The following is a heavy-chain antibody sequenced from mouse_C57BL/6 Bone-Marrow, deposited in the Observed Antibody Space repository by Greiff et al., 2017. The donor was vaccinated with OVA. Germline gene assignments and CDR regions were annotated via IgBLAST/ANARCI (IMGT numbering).Heavy chain of an antibody. CDR1: GYTFTSYW. V-gene: IGHV1-55*01. D-gene: IGHD2-1*01. J-gene: IGHJ1*03. Sequence: QVQLQQSGAELVKPGASVKMSCKASGYTFTSYWITWVKQRPGQGLEWIGDIYPGSGSTNYNEKFKSKATLTVDTSSSTAYMQLSSLTSEDSAVYYCARPLYGNYLHWYFDVWGTGTTVTVSS. CDR3: ARPLYGNYLHWYFDV. CDR2: IYPGSGST.